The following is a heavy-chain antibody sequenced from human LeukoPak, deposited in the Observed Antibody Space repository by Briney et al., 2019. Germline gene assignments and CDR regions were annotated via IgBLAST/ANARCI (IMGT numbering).Heavy chain of an antibody. CDR3: ASLDPDIDYGDYAFDY. Sequence: PSETLSLTCTVSDGSISSSSHYWGWIRQPPGKGLEWIGSIYYSGSTYYNPSLKSRVTISVDTSKNQFSLKLSSVTAADTAVYYCASLDPDIDYGDYAFDYWGQGTLVTVSS. J-gene: IGHJ4*02. CDR2: IYYSGST. V-gene: IGHV4-39*01. D-gene: IGHD4-17*01. CDR1: DGSISSSSHY.